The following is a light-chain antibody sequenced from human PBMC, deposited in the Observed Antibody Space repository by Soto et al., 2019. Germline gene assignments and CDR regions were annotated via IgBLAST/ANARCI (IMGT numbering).Light chain of an antibody. CDR2: YDS. CDR1: QSISDH. Sequence: EIVLTQSPATLSLSPGERATLSCRASQSISDHLAWYQQRPGQAPRLLIYYDSNRATGVPARFSGSGSGTDFTLTISSLEPEDFAFYYCQHRDTFGLGTRLEI. CDR3: QHRDT. V-gene: IGKV3-11*01. J-gene: IGKJ5*01.